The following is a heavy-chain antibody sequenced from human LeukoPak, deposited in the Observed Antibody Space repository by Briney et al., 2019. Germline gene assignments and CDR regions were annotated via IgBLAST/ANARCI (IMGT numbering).Heavy chain of an antibody. J-gene: IGHJ6*03. Sequence: SETLSLTCTVSGGSISSYYWSWIRQPPWKGLEWIGYIYYSGSTNYNPSLKSRVTISVDTSKNQFSLKLSSVTAADTAVYYCAGVLYSSSSRYYYYMDVWGKGTTVTVSS. CDR2: IYYSGST. D-gene: IGHD6-6*01. CDR1: GGSISSYY. V-gene: IGHV4-59*01. CDR3: AGVLYSSSSRYYYYMDV.